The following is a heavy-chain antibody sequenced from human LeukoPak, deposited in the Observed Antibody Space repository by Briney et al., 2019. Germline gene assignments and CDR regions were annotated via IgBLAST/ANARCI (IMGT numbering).Heavy chain of an antibody. CDR2: INQDGSEK. Sequence: GGSLRLSYVASGFTFSSYWMAWVRQAPGKGLEWVANINQDGSEKNYVDSVKGRFTISRDNAKSSLCLQMNSLRAEDTAVYYCARDRGYSTFDMWGQGTMVTVSS. CDR3: ARDRGYSTFDM. D-gene: IGHD5-18*01. CDR1: GFTFSSYW. J-gene: IGHJ3*02. V-gene: IGHV3-7*05.